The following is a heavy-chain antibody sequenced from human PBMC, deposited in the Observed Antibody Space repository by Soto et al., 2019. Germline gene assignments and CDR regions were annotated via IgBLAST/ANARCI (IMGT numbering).Heavy chain of an antibody. J-gene: IGHJ4*02. D-gene: IGHD4-17*01. CDR3: ARVSNDYGGSGAFDY. CDR1: GGSINNYY. V-gene: IGHV4-59*01. CDR2: MYSSGIT. Sequence: SETLSLTCSIFGGSINNYYWSWIRLPPGKGFEWIAYMYSSGITDYNPSLKTRVSISLGTSNFQFSLKLRSVTAADSAVYFCARVSNDYGGSGAFDYWGQGALVTVSS.